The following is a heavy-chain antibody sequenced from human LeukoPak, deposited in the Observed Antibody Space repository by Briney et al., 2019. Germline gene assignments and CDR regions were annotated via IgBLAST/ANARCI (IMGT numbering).Heavy chain of an antibody. V-gene: IGHV3-66*01. Sequence: GGSLRLSCAASEFIVSSNYVSWVRQAPGKGLEWVSVIYSRGDTYYADSVKGRFTISRDNSKNTLYLQMNSLRAEDTAMYYCARSNCDSCYLGVWYYFDYWGQGTLVSVSS. J-gene: IGHJ4*02. CDR1: EFIVSSNY. CDR2: IYSRGDT. CDR3: ARSNCDSCYLGVWYYFDY. D-gene: IGHD4-11*01.